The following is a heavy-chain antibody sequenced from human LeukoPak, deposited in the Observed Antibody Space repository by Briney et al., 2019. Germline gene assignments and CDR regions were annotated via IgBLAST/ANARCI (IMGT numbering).Heavy chain of an antibody. J-gene: IGHJ4*02. V-gene: IGHV3-7*04. D-gene: IGHD3-22*01. CDR2: IKQDGSEK. CDR3: ARGEYYYDGGY. CDR1: GLTFSSYW. Sequence: GGSLRLSWAASGLTFSSYWMSWVRQAPGKGLEWVANIKQDGSEKYYVDSGKGRFTISRDNAKNSLLLQMNSLRAEDTAVYYCARGEYYYDGGYWGQGTLVTVSS.